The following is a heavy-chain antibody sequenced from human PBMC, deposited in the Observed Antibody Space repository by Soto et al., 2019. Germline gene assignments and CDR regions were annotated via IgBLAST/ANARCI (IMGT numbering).Heavy chain of an antibody. CDR3: ARDRAAAGTRWFAP. Sequence: GASVKVSCKASGYTFTSYAMHWVRQAPGQRLEWMGWINAGNGNTKYSQKFQGRVTITRDTSASTAYMELSSLRSEDTAVYDCARDRAAAGTRWFAPWGKGTLVTVSS. CDR2: INAGNGNT. CDR1: GYTFTSYA. J-gene: IGHJ5*02. V-gene: IGHV1-3*01. D-gene: IGHD6-13*01.